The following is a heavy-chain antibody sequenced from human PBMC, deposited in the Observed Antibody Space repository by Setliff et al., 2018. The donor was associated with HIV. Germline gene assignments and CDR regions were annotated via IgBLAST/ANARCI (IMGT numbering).Heavy chain of an antibody. D-gene: IGHD3-22*01. CDR3: ARHSITLVVGVPERDDAFDI. CDR2: FYYSWNT. Sequence: PSETLSLTCTVSGGSISSGGYYWSWIRQHPGKGLEWIESFYYSWNTYYNPSLKSRVTISVDTSKNQFSLKLSSVTAADTAVYYCARHSITLVVGVPERDDAFDIWGQGTMVTVSS. V-gene: IGHV4-39*01. CDR1: GGSISSGGYY. J-gene: IGHJ3*02.